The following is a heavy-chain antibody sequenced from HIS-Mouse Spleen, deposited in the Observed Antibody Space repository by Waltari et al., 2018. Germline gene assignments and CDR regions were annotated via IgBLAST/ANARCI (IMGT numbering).Heavy chain of an antibody. Sequence: QVTLRESGPALVKPTQTLTLTCTFSGFSLSTSGMGVGWIRQPPGKALELLARIDWDDDKYYSTSLKTRLTISRDTSKNQVVLTMTNMDPLDTATYYCARIAEGYTSGWYAFDYWGQGTLVTVSS. V-gene: IGHV2-70*15. D-gene: IGHD6-19*01. CDR2: IDWDDDK. CDR1: GFSLSTSGMG. CDR3: ARIAEGYTSGWYAFDY. J-gene: IGHJ4*02.